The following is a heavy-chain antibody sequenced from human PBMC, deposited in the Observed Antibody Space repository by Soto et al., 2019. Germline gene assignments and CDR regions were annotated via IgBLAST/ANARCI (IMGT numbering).Heavy chain of an antibody. Sequence: GGSLRLSCAASGFTFNIYAMSWVRQVPGKGMQWVSAISGSGGSTYYPASVQGRCSISRDNSNKTLFLQMSGLRADDTAVYYCAKHYCGSGTTCFDAFDFWGQGTMVAVSS. CDR3: AKHYCGSGTTCFDAFDF. CDR2: ISGSGGST. J-gene: IGHJ3*01. D-gene: IGHD2-21*01. CDR1: GFTFNIYA. V-gene: IGHV3-23*01.